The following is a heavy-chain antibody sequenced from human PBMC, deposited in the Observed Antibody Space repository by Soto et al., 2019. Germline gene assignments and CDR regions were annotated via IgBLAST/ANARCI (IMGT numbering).Heavy chain of an antibody. J-gene: IGHJ4*02. V-gene: IGHV4-59*08. CDR2: IYYSST. Sequence: PSETLSLTCTVSRGSISIYYWSWIRRPPGKGLEWIGYIYYSSTRYNPSLKSRVTISVDTSKNQLSLKMRSATAADTAVYYCARVPDYWGQGTLVTVSS. D-gene: IGHD2-2*01. CDR1: RGSISIYY. CDR3: ARVPDY.